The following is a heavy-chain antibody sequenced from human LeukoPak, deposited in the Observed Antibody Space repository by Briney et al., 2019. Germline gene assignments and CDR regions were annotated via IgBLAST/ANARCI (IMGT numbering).Heavy chain of an antibody. V-gene: IGHV4-30-2*01. CDR1: GGSISSGGYS. D-gene: IGHD1-7*01. Sequence: SQTLSLTCAVSGGSISSGGYSWSWIRQPPGKGLEWIGYIYHSGSTYYNPSLKSRVTISVDRSKNQFSLKLSSVTAADTAVYYCARGITGTTIDYWGQGTLVTVSS. J-gene: IGHJ4*02. CDR2: IYHSGST. CDR3: ARGITGTTIDY.